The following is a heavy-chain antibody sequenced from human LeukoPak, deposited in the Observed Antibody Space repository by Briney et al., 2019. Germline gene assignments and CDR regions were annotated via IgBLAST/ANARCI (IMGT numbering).Heavy chain of an antibody. V-gene: IGHV4-59*01. CDR2: IYYSGST. J-gene: IGHJ4*02. CDR3: AEAVAQGDYFDY. D-gene: IGHD6-19*01. CDR1: GGSISSYY. Sequence: SETLSLTCTVSGGSISSYYWSWIRQPPGKGLEWIGYIYYSGSTNYNPSLKSRVTISVDTSKNQFSLKLSSVTAADTAVYYCAEAVAQGDYFDYWGQGTLVTVSS.